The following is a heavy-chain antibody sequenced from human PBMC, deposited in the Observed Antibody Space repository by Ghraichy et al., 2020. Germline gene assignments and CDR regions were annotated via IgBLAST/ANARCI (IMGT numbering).Heavy chain of an antibody. CDR3: AKLGYDSSGNNWFDP. CDR2: ISGSGGST. J-gene: IGHJ5*02. CDR1: GFTFSSYA. V-gene: IGHV3-23*01. Sequence: LSLTCAASGFTFSSYAMSWVRQAPGKGLEWVSAISGSGGSTHYADSVKGRFTISRDNSKNTLYLQMNSLRAEDTAVYDCAKLGYDSSGNNWFDPWGQGTLVTVSS. D-gene: IGHD3-22*01.